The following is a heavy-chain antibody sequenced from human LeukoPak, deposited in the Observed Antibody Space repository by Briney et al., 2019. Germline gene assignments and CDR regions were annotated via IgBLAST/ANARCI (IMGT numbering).Heavy chain of an antibody. CDR2: FSAYNGNT. J-gene: IGHJ3*02. CDR3: ARATWDSSWYRGDAFDI. V-gene: IGHV1-18*01. Sequence: VASVKLSCKASGYTFTSYGISWVRQAPGQGLEWRRWFSAYNGNTNYAQKLQGRVTMTTDTSTSTAYMELRSLRSDDTAVYYCARATWDSSWYRGDAFDIWGQGTMVTVSS. D-gene: IGHD6-13*01. CDR1: GYTFTSYG.